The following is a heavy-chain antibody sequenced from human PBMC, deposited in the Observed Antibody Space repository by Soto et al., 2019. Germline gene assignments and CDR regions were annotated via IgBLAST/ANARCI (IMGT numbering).Heavy chain of an antibody. CDR2: IRQDGSDK. CDR1: GFTFNSYY. V-gene: IGHV3-7*04. Sequence: GGSLRLSCAASGFTFNSYYITWVRQAPGKGLEWVANIRQDGSDKYYVGSVKGRFTISRDNAKKSLYLQMNSLRAEDTAVYYCAGERGGPTTSAFDIWGQGTMVTVSS. D-gene: IGHD1-26*01. J-gene: IGHJ3*02. CDR3: AGERGGPTTSAFDI.